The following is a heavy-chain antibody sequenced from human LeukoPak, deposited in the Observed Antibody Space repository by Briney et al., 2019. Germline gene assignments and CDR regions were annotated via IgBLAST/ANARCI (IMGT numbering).Heavy chain of an antibody. CDR1: GFTFSSYA. V-gene: IGHV3-23*01. Sequence: GGSLRLSCAAPGFTFSSYAMSCVRQAPGKGLEWVSAISGSGDITYYADSVKGRFTISRDNSKKTLYLQMNSLRAEDTAVYYCAKSQRGYYPRRTYYYYMDVWGKGTTVTVSS. D-gene: IGHD1-26*01. CDR2: ISGSGDIT. J-gene: IGHJ6*03. CDR3: AKSQRGYYPRRTYYYYMDV.